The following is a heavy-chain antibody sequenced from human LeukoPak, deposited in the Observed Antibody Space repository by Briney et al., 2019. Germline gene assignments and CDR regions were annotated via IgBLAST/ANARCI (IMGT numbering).Heavy chain of an antibody. Sequence: ASVKVSCKASGGTFSSYAISWVRQAPGQGLEWMGGIIPIFGPANYAQKFQGRVTITTDESTSTAYMELSSLRSEDTAVYYCARGLNRNAFDIWGQGTMVTVSS. V-gene: IGHV1-69*05. CDR1: GGTFSSYA. J-gene: IGHJ3*02. CDR2: IIPIFGPA. D-gene: IGHD1-14*01. CDR3: ARGLNRNAFDI.